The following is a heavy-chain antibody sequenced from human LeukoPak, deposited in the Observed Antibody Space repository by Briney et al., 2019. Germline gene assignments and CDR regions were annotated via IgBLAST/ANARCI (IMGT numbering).Heavy chain of an antibody. CDR3: ARDGDIAAAGTKDY. CDR1: GYTFSNYG. CDR2: IIPIFGTA. Sequence: SVKVSCKASGYTFSNYGISWVRQAPGQGLEWMGGIIPIFGTANYAQKFQGRVTITADKSTSTAYMELSSLRSEDTAVYYCARDGDIAAAGTKDYWGQGTLVTVSS. J-gene: IGHJ4*02. D-gene: IGHD6-13*01. V-gene: IGHV1-69*06.